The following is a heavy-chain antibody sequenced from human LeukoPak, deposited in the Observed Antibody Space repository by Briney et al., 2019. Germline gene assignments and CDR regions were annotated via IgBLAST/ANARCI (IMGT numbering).Heavy chain of an antibody. CDR3: ARARDVVATYSFDY. CDR2: IYYSGST. D-gene: IGHD5-12*01. J-gene: IGHJ4*02. V-gene: IGHV4-31*03. CDR1: GGSISSGGYY. Sequence: SETLSLTCTVSGGSISSGGYYWSWIRQHPGKGLEWIGYIYYSGSTYYNPSLKSRVTISVDTSKNQFSLKRSSVTAADTAVYYCARARDVVATYSFDYWGQGTLVTVSS.